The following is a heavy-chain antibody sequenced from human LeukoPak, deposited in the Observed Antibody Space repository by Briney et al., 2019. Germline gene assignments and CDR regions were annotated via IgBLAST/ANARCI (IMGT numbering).Heavy chain of an antibody. Sequence: PGGSLRLSCAASGFTFSSYELYWVRQAPGKGREWISYISSRSITIKYADSVRGRFTISRDDARESLYLQMNTLRAEHTAIYYCGASRQYVGAFDIWGQGTLVTVSS. CDR3: GASRQYVGAFDI. CDR2: ISSRSITI. CDR1: GFTFSSYE. V-gene: IGHV3-48*03. D-gene: IGHD3-16*01. J-gene: IGHJ3*02.